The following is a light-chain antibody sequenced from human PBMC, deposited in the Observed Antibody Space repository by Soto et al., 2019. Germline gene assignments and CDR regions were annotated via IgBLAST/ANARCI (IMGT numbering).Light chain of an antibody. CDR1: QDISNY. CDR3: QQYDNLIFT. V-gene: IGKV1-33*01. Sequence: DIQMTQSPSPLSASVGDRVTITCQASQDISNYLNWYQQKPGKAPKLLIYDASNLETGVPSRFSGSGSGTDFTFTISSLQAEDIATYYCQQYDNLIFTFGPGTKVDIK. CDR2: DAS. J-gene: IGKJ3*01.